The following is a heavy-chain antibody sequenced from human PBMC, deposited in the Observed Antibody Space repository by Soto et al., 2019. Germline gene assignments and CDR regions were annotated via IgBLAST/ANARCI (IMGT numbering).Heavy chain of an antibody. V-gene: IGHV4-59*01. CDR1: GGSLSRYY. Sequence: SETLSLTCTVYGGSLSRYYWAWIRQPPGKGLEWIGYVYSGGSTFYNPSLESRVTISRDTSKNQCSLRLTSVTAADTAVYYCARAPRSGDCFDFWGQGILVTVSS. CDR3: ARAPRSGDCFDF. J-gene: IGHJ4*02. D-gene: IGHD1-26*01. CDR2: VYSGGST.